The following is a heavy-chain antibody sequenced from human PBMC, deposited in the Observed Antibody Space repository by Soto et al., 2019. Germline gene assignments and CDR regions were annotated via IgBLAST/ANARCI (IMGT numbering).Heavy chain of an antibody. D-gene: IGHD5-12*01. J-gene: IGHJ4*02. CDR1: GFAFSSYS. V-gene: IGHV3-21*04. Sequence: VGSLRLSCTTSGFAFSSYSMVWVRQAPVNGLECVASISSTRTYIDYADSVRGRFTISRDNAKNSLYLQMNSLRADDTAVYYCARIGGYNLGYYFDFWGPGTLVTVSS. CDR2: ISSTRTYI. CDR3: ARIGGYNLGYYFDF.